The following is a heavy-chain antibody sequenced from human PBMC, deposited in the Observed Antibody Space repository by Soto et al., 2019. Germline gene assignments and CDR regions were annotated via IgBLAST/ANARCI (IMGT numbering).Heavy chain of an antibody. D-gene: IGHD4-17*01. CDR3: TRDPNGDHIGAFDF. Sequence: ESGGGLVQPGGSLRLSCATSKFTFSAYAMTWVRQAPGEGLEWVSSISGSGGGTSYADSVKGRFSISRDNSKNTLYLRMNSLRVDDTAVYYCTRDPNGDHIGAFDFWGQGIVVTVSS. CDR2: ISGSGGGT. V-gene: IGHV3-23*01. J-gene: IGHJ3*01. CDR1: KFTFSAYA.